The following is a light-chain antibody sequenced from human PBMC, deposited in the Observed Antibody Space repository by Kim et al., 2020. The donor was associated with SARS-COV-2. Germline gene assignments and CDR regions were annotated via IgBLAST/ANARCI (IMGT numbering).Light chain of an antibody. J-gene: IGKJ2*01. Sequence: SASVGDRVSITCRASQSIDNHLNWYQQKPGKAPNLLIYAASNLQGGVPSRFSGSGSGTDFTLPINNLQPEDFAAYYCQQSYSTPYTFGQGTKLEI. CDR2: AAS. CDR1: QSIDNH. CDR3: QQSYSTPYT. V-gene: IGKV1-39*01.